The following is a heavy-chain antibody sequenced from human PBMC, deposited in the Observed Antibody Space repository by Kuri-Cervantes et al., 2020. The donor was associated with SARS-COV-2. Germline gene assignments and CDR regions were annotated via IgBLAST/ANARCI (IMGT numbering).Heavy chain of an antibody. J-gene: IGHJ4*02. CDR2: ISSSSSYI. CDR3: ARIGELGIPDY. D-gene: IGHD7-27*01. Sequence: ETLSLTCAASGFTFSSYSMNWVRQAPGKGLEWVSSISSSSSYIYYADSVKGRFTISRDNAKNSLYLQMNSLRAEDTAVYYCARIGELGIPDYWGQGTLVTVSS. V-gene: IGHV3-21*01. CDR1: GFTFSSYS.